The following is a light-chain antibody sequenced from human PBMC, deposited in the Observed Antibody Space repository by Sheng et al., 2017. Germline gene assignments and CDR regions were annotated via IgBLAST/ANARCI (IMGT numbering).Light chain of an antibody. J-gene: IGKJ1*01. V-gene: IGKV1D-8*02. CDR1: QDINTY. CDR3: QQSYSTPWT. Sequence: AIWMTQSPSFLSASTGDRVTISCRMSQDINTYLAWYRQKPGKAPKLLIYAASSLQSGVPSRFSGSGSGTDFTLTISSLQPEDFATYYCQQSYSTPWTFGPRDRRWK. CDR2: AAS.